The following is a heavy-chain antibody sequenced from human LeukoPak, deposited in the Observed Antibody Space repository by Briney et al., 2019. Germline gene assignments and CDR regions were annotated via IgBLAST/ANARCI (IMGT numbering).Heavy chain of an antibody. CDR3: AREVGHCSRTSCKRGFDY. J-gene: IGHJ4*02. CDR2: TYYMSKWYN. V-gene: IGHV6-1*01. CDR1: GDSVSSNSAA. D-gene: IGHD2-2*01. Sequence: SQTLSLTCAISGDSVSSNSAAWNWIRQSPSRGLEWLGRTYYMSKWYNDYAVSVKSRITINPDTSKNQFSLLLNSVTPEDTAVYYCAREVGHCSRTSCKRGFDYWGQGTLVTVSS.